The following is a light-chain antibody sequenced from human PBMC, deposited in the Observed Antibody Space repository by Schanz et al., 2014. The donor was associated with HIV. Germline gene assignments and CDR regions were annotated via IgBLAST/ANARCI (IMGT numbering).Light chain of an antibody. CDR1: QSISSSL. J-gene: IGKJ1*01. CDR3: QQYDTSPS. Sequence: IVLTQSPGTLSLSPGERGTLSCRASQSISSSLLAWYQKKPGQAPRLLIYGASTRATGIPDRFSGSGSGTDFTLTISRVDPEDFALYYCQQYDTSPSFGQGTRVDIK. CDR2: GAS. V-gene: IGKV3-20*01.